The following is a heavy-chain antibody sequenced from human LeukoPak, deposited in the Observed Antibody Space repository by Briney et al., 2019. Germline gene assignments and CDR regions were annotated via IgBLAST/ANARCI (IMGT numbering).Heavy chain of an antibody. J-gene: IGHJ1*01. CDR3: ARDVSDIVVVVAATLTYFQH. D-gene: IGHD2-15*01. CDR1: GFTFSSYA. CDR2: ISYDGSNK. Sequence: GRSLRLSCAASGFTFSSYAMHRVRQAPGKGLEWVAVISYDGSNKYYADSVKGRFTISRDNSKNTLYLQMNSLRDEDTAVYYCARDVSDIVVVVAATLTYFQHWGQGTLVTVSS. V-gene: IGHV3-30-3*01.